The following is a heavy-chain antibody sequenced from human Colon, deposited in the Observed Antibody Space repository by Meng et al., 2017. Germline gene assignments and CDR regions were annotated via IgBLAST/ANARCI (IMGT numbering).Heavy chain of an antibody. Sequence: QVQLQQSGPGLVKPSQPRSLTCVIPGDSVSSNTAAWNWIRQSPSRGLEWLGRTYYRSKWYNEYAVSVKSRMTFNADTSKNQVSLQVNSVTPEDTAVYYCARDHGYSYGLPLDYWGQGILVTVSS. CDR3: ARDHGYSYGLPLDY. J-gene: IGHJ4*02. CDR1: GDSVSSNTAA. V-gene: IGHV6-1*01. D-gene: IGHD5-18*01. CDR2: TYYRSKWYN.